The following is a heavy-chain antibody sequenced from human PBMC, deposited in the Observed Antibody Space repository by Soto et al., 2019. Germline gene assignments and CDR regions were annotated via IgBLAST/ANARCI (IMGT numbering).Heavy chain of an antibody. CDR1: GGSFSGYY. J-gene: IGHJ6*03. V-gene: IGHV4-34*01. CDR2: INHSGST. Sequence: QVQLQQWGAGLLKPSETLSLTCAVYGGSFSGYYWSWIRQPPGKGLEWIGEINHSGSTNYNPSLMSRVTISVDTSKNQFSLKLSSVTAADTAVYYCARGVPYYDFWSGYYRRGDYYYYYMDVWGKGTTVTVSS. CDR3: ARGVPYYDFWSGYYRRGDYYYYYMDV. D-gene: IGHD3-3*01.